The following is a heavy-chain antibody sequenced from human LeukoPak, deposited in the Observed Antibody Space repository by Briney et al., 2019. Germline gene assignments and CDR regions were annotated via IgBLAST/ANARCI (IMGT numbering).Heavy chain of an antibody. CDR3: ARDGSTPGYMDV. D-gene: IGHD1-26*01. CDR1: GFTFSDYY. CDR2: ISPSGSSI. V-gene: IGHV3-11*01. J-gene: IGHJ6*03. Sequence: PGGSLRLSCAASGFTFSDYYMNWIRQAPGKGLEWISHISPSGSSIFYVDSVKGRFTISRDNAKNSLTLQMNSLRAEDTAVYYCARDGSTPGYMDVWGKGTTVTVSS.